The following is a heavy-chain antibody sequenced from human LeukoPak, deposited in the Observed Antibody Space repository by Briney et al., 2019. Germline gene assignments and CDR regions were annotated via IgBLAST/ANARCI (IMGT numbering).Heavy chain of an antibody. J-gene: IGHJ4*02. D-gene: IGHD3-22*01. CDR3: SRRLHYYDSSGYYYLTYFDC. CDR2: IRSKAYGGTT. V-gene: IGHV3-49*04. Sequence: PGGSLRLSCAASGFTFSNAWMNWVRQAPGKGLEWIGFIRSKAYGGTTEYAASVKGRFTISRDDSKSIAYLQMSSLKTEDTAVYYCSRRLHYYDSSGYYYLTYFDCWGQGTLVTVSS. CDR1: GFTFSNAW.